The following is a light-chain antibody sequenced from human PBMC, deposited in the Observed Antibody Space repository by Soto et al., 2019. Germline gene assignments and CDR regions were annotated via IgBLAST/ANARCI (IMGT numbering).Light chain of an antibody. J-gene: IGLJ1*01. V-gene: IGLV2-8*01. Sequence: QSALTQPPSASGSPGQSVTISCTGTSSDVGGYNYVSWYQQHPGKAPKLMIYEVSKRPSGVPDRFSGSKSGNTASLTVSGLQAEDEADYYCSSYAGSNVWGYVFGTGNKLTVL. CDR1: SSDVGGYNY. CDR3: SSYAGSNVWGYV. CDR2: EVS.